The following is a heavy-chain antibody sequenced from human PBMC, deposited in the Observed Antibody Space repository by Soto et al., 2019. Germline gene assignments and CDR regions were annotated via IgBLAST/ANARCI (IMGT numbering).Heavy chain of an antibody. CDR3: AREGLHSGSSAQAFDI. D-gene: IGHD1-26*01. V-gene: IGHV1-69*01. CDR1: GGTFSSYA. Sequence: QVQLVQSGAEVKKPGSSVKVSCKASGGTFSSYAISWVRQAPGQGLEWMGGIIPIFGTANYAQKFQGRVTITADESTSTAYMELSCLRSEDTAVYYCAREGLHSGSSAQAFDIWGQGTMVTVSS. CDR2: IIPIFGTA. J-gene: IGHJ3*02.